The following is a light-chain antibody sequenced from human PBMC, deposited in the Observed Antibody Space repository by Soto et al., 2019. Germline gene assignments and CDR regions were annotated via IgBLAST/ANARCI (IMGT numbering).Light chain of an antibody. CDR2: GAS. CDR3: QQYGRSPFT. Sequence: EIVLTQSPDTLSLSPGERVTLSCRASQRMTNNFLAWFQQKTGLAAMLLIHGASTRASGVPNSCTGGGSGTDFFLTISRVEPEDFALYYCQQYGRSPFTFGQGTKLQIE. CDR1: QRMTNNF. J-gene: IGKJ2*01. V-gene: IGKV3-20*01.